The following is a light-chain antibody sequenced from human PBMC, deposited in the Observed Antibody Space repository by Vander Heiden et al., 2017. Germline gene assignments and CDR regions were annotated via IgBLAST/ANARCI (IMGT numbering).Light chain of an antibody. CDR3: QQDDSYPQT. V-gene: IGKV1-8*01. J-gene: IGKJ1*01. CDR1: QGISSY. CDR2: AAS. Sequence: AIRMTQSPSSFSASTGDRVTITCRASQGISSYLAWYQQKPGKAPKLLIYAASTLQSGVPSRFSGSGSGTDFTLTISCLQSEDIATYYCQQDDSYPQTFGQGTKVEIK.